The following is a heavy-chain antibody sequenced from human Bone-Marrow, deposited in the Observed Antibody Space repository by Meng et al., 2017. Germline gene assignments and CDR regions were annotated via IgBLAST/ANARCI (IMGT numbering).Heavy chain of an antibody. D-gene: IGHD3-22*01. V-gene: IGHV3-30*04. CDR1: GFTFSSYA. Sequence: GGSLRLSCAASGFTFSSYAMHWVRQAPGKGLEWVAVISYDGSNKYYADSVKGRFTISRDNSKNSLYLQMNSLRAEDTAVYYCAREGQSYYYDSSGYGDGVDYWGQGTLVTVSS. J-gene: IGHJ4*02. CDR3: AREGQSYYYDSSGYGDGVDY. CDR2: ISYDGSNK.